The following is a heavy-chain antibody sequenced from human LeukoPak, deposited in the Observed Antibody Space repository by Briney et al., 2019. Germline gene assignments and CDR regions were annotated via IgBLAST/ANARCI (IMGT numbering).Heavy chain of an antibody. D-gene: IGHD6-19*01. Sequence: PSETLSLTCTVSGGSISSYYWSWIRQPSGKGLEWIGYIYYSGSTNYNPSLKSRVTISVDTSKNQFSLKLSSVTAADTAVYYCARFEAVDQYGMDVWGQGTTVTVSS. V-gene: IGHV4-59*08. CDR3: ARFEAVDQYGMDV. CDR1: GGSISSYY. CDR2: IYYSGST. J-gene: IGHJ6*02.